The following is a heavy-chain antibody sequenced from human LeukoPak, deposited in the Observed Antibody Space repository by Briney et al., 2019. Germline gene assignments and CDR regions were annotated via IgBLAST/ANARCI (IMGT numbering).Heavy chain of an antibody. D-gene: IGHD6-13*01. V-gene: IGHV6-1*01. CDR1: GETVSRNSVS. J-gene: IGHJ4*02. CDR3: ARGSQPGYCILHYYFDY. CDR2: TYYRSKWYN. Sequence: RTLSLTPVHSGETVSRNSVSRNWIRQSPKRSLEWLGRTYYRSKWYNDYAVSVKSRITINPDTSKNQFSLQLNSVTPADTAVYYCARGSQPGYCILHYYFDYWGQGTLVTVSS.